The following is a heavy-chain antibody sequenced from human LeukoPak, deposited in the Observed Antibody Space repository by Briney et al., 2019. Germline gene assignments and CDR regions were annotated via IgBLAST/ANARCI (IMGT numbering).Heavy chain of an antibody. CDR2: IYSGGST. J-gene: IGHJ4*02. CDR3: ARERDSGSSPPYCFDY. CDR1: GFTVSSSY. V-gene: IGHV3-66*01. Sequence: PGGSLRLSCAASGFTVSSSYMSWVRQAPGKGLEWVSVIYSGGSTYYADSVKGRFTISRDNSKSTMYLQMNSLRAEDTAVYYCARERDSGSSPPYCFDYWGQGTLVTVSS. D-gene: IGHD1-26*01.